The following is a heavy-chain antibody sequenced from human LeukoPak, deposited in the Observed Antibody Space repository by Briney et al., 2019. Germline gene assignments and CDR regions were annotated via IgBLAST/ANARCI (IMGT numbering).Heavy chain of an antibody. D-gene: IGHD4-17*01. J-gene: IGHJ4*02. CDR2: ISSSSTTK. Sequence: PGGSLRLSCAASGFTFSTYRMNWVRQAPGKGLEWVAYISSSSTTKYYADSVKGRFTISRDNAKNSLYLQMNSLRVEDTAVYYCARDISSTATTLWGQGTLVTVSS. CDR1: GFTFSTYR. V-gene: IGHV3-48*01. CDR3: ARDISSTATTL.